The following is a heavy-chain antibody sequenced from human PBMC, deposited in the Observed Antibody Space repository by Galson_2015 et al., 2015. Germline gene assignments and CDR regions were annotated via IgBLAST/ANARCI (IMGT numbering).Heavy chain of an antibody. Sequence: SLRLSCATSGFTFGDYTMSWFRRAPGKGLEWVAFITSKSNGQTTSYAAAVKGRFTISRDDSKSIASLQMNSLQTEDTALYYCIRGGSYQIFDYWGQGTLVTVSS. CDR3: IRGGSYQIFDY. V-gene: IGHV3-49*03. D-gene: IGHD1-26*01. CDR1: GFTFGDYT. J-gene: IGHJ4*02. CDR2: ITSKSNGQTT.